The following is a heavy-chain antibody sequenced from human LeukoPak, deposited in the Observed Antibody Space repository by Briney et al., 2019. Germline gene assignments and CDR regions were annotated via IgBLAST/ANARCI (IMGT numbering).Heavy chain of an antibody. D-gene: IGHD3-3*01. CDR1: GFTFDDYA. CDR3: AKDISFGVVTGVFDY. Sequence: GGSLRLSCAASGFTFDDYAMHWVRQAPGKGMEWVSGISWNSGSIGYADSVKGRFTISRDNAKNSLYLQMNSLRAEDMVLYYCAKDISFGVVTGVFDYWGQGTLVTVSS. CDR2: ISWNSGSI. J-gene: IGHJ4*02. V-gene: IGHV3-9*03.